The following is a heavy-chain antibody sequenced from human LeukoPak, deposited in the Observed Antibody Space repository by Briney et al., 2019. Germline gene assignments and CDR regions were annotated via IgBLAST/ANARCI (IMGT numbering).Heavy chain of an antibody. D-gene: IGHD3-22*01. J-gene: IGHJ4*02. CDR3: ARDPNEIHYYDSSGVYFDY. CDR2: IYYSGST. Sequence: PSETLSLTCTVSGGSISSSSYYWGWIRQPPGKGLEWIGSIYYSGSTYYNPSLKSRVTISVDTSKNQFSLKLSSVTAADTAVYYCARDPNEIHYYDSSGVYFDYWGQGTLVTVSS. V-gene: IGHV4-39*07. CDR1: GGSISSSSYY.